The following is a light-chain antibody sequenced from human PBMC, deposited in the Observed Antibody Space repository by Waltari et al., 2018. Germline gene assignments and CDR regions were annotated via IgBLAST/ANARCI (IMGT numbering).Light chain of an antibody. J-gene: IGLJ3*02. Sequence: QTVVTQEPSLSVSPGGTVTLTCAFSSGSISSTSYASWYQQAPGQAPPTVGSKATSRASGVPVRFSGSILGNKAALTITGAQADDESDYYCLLYMGSGIWLFGGGTKLTVL. V-gene: IGLV8-61*01. CDR1: SGSISSTSY. CDR3: LLYMGSGIWL. CDR2: KAT.